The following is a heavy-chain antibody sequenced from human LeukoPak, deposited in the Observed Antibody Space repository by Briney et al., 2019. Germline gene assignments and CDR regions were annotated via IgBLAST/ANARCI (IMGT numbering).Heavy chain of an antibody. CDR2: INPNSGGT. CDR1: GYTFTGYY. D-gene: IGHD2-8*01. CDR3: ARDSWGKVYANSPFDY. V-gene: IGHV1-2*02. J-gene: IGHJ4*02. Sequence: GASVKVSFKASGYTFTGYYMHWVRQAPGQGLEWMGWINPNSGGTNYAQKFQGRVTMTRDTSISTAYMELSRLRSDDTAVYYCARDSWGKVYANSPFDYWGQGTLVTVSS.